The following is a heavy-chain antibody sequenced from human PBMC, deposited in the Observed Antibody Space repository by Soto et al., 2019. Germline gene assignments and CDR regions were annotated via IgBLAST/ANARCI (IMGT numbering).Heavy chain of an antibody. CDR1: GFTFTNYW. D-gene: IGHD4-4*01. J-gene: IGHJ6*02. V-gene: IGHV3-74*01. CDR2: INGDGSNA. CDR3: GRGIQYRVDMDV. Sequence: EVQVVESGGTLVQPEGSLRLSCAAAGFTFTNYWMHWVRQAPGKGLVWVSRINGDGSNAFYADSVKGRFTISRDNAKNTVYLRLNSLRAEDTAIYYCGRGIQYRVDMDVWGQGTTVTV.